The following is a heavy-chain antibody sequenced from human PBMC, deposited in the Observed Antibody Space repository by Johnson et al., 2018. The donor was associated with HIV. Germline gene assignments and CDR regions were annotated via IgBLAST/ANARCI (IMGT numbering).Heavy chain of an antibody. V-gene: IGHV3-38-3*01. Sequence: VQLVESGGGVVRPGGSLRLSCAASGFTVSSNEMSWVRQAPGTGLEWVSSISGCSTYYADSRKGRFTISRDNSKNTLHLQMNSLRAEDTAVYYCAKGYYDSPFGFDIWGQGTMVIVSS. CDR2: ISGCST. CDR3: AKGYYDSPFGFDI. CDR1: GFTVSSNE. J-gene: IGHJ3*02. D-gene: IGHD3-3*01.